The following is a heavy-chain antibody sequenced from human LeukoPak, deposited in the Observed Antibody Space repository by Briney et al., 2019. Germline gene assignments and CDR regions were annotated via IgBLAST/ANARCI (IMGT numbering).Heavy chain of an antibody. Sequence: TGGSLRLSCAASGFTFNIYRMMWARHAPGKGLEWVAYIKGDGSAKHYVDSVRGRFTISRDNAENSLYLQMNSLRTEDTAVYYCARDAGFGGNSDFWGQGTLVTVSS. V-gene: IGHV3-7*01. J-gene: IGHJ4*02. CDR1: GFTFNIYR. CDR2: IKGDGSAK. CDR3: ARDAGFGGNSDF. D-gene: IGHD4-23*01.